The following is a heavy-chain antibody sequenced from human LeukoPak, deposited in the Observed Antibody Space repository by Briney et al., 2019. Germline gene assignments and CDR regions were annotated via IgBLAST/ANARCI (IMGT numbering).Heavy chain of an antibody. CDR1: GFTFSSYG. J-gene: IGHJ3*02. CDR3: ARGRMTTVTTDAFDI. Sequence: GRSLRLSCAASGFTFSSYGMHWVRQAPGKGLEWVAVIWYDGSNKYYADSVKGRFTISRDNAKNSLYLQMNSLRAEDTAVYYCARGRMTTVTTDAFDIWGQGTMVTVSS. CDR2: IWYDGSNK. V-gene: IGHV3-33*08. D-gene: IGHD4-17*01.